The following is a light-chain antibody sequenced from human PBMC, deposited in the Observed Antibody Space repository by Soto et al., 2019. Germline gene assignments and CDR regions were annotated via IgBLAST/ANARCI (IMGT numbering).Light chain of an antibody. Sequence: EIVLTQSPGTLSVSPGESATLACRASQSLSSSYLAWYQQKPGQAPRLLLYGASSRATGIPDRFSGYGSGTDFTLTISRLEPEDSAVYYCQQYGGSPGVTFGPGTKVDIK. CDR1: QSLSSSY. V-gene: IGKV3-20*01. J-gene: IGKJ3*01. CDR2: GAS. CDR3: QQYGGSPGVT.